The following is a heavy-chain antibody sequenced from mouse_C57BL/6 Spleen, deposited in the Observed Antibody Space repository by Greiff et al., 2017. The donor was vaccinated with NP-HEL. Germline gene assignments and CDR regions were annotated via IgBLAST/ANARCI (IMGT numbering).Heavy chain of an antibody. V-gene: IGHV1-39*01. Sequence: VQLQQPGAELVKPGASVKISCKASGYSFTDYNMNWVKQSNGKSLEWIGVINPNYGTTSYNQKFKGKATLTVDQSSSTAYMQLNSLTSEDSAVYYCARGNYGSSYEGAMDYWGQGTSVTVSS. J-gene: IGHJ4*01. D-gene: IGHD1-1*01. CDR3: ARGNYGSSYEGAMDY. CDR1: GYSFTDYN. CDR2: INPNYGTT.